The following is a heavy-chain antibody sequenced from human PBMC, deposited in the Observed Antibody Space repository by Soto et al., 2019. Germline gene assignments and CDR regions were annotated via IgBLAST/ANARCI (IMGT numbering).Heavy chain of an antibody. CDR3: ARDRKAIGPDY. CDR2: IIPIFGTA. D-gene: IGHD2-15*01. V-gene: IGHV1-69*12. J-gene: IGHJ4*02. Sequence: QVQLVQSGAEVKKPGSSVKVSCKASEGTFSSYAISWVRQAPGQGLEWMGGIIPIFGTANYAQKFQGRVTITADESTSTANMELSSLRSEDTAGYYCARDRKAIGPDYWGQGPLVTVSS. CDR1: EGTFSSYA.